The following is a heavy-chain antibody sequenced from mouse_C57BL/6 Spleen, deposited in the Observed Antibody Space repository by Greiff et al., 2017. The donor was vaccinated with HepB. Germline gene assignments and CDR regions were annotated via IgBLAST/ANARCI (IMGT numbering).Heavy chain of an antibody. J-gene: IGHJ2*01. Sequence: VQLQQSGPELVKPGASVKMSCKASGYTFTDYNMHWVKQSHGKSLEWIGYINPNNGGTSYNQKFKGKATLTVNKSSSTAYMELRSLTSEDSAVYYCARGYYGYDVGFDYWGQGTTLTVSS. CDR1: GYTFTDYN. CDR3: ARGYYGYDVGFDY. V-gene: IGHV1-22*01. D-gene: IGHD2-2*01. CDR2: INPNNGGT.